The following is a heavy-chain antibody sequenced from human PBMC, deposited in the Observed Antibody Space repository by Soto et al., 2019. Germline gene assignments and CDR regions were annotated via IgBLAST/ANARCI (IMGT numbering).Heavy chain of an antibody. CDR3: ANRHLN. CDR2: IKQDGSER. V-gene: IGHV3-7*01. Sequence: EVQMVESGGGLVQPGGSLRLPCAASGFTFSSYYMIWVRQAPGKGLEWVANIKQDGSERHHVESVKGRFTISRDNAKNSLYQQMNSLRVDDTAVYYCANRHLNWGQGTLVTVSS. CDR1: GFTFSSYY. J-gene: IGHJ4*02.